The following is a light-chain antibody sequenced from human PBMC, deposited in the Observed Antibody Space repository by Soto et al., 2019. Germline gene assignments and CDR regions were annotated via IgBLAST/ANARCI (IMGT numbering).Light chain of an antibody. CDR3: CSYAGRYTWV. V-gene: IGLV2-11*01. CDR2: DVS. CDR1: SSDVGGYNY. Sequence: QSALTQPRSVSGSPGQSVTISCTGTSSDVGGYNYVSWYQQHPGKAPKLMIYDVSKRPSGVPDRFSGSKSGNTASLTISGLQADDEADYYRCSYAGRYTWVFGTGTKVTV. J-gene: IGLJ1*01.